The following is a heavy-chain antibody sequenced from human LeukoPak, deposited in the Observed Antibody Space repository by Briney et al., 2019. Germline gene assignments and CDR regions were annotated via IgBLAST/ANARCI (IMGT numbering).Heavy chain of an antibody. D-gene: IGHD1-1*01. J-gene: IGHJ4*02. V-gene: IGHV3-30*02. CDR2: IRYDGSEK. CDR1: GFTFSSYA. Sequence: GGSLRLSCAASGFTFSSYAMSWVRQAPGKGLEWVTFIRYDGSEKYYANSVKGRFSISRDNSKKQLYLQMNSLKSEDTALYYCANLDDYWGQGTLVTVSS. CDR3: ANLDDY.